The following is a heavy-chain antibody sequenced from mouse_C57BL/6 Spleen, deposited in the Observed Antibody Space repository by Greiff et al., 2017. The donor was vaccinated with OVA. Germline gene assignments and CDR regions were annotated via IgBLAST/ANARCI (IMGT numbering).Heavy chain of an antibody. V-gene: IGHV6-6*01. J-gene: IGHJ2*01. Sequence: EVQLQQSGGGLVQPGGSMKLSCAASGFTFSDAWMDWVRQSPEKGLEWVAKISTKANNHATYYAESVKGRFTSSRDDCKSRVYLQMNCLRAEDTGIYFCTRPSIYYYEGYYFDYWGQGTTLTVSS. D-gene: IGHD1-1*01. CDR2: ISTKANNHAT. CDR1: GFTFSDAW. CDR3: TRPSIYYYEGYYFDY.